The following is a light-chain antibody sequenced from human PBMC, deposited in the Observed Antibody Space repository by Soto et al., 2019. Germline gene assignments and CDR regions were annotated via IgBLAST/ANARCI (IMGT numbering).Light chain of an antibody. CDR3: QHYNHWPMYT. CDR2: GAS. Sequence: ELVMTQSPATLSAPPGERATLSCRASQSVITNVAWYQQKPGQAPRLLIYGASTRATGIPARFSGSGSGTEFTLTISSLQSEDFAVYYCQHYNHWPMYTFGQGTKVEIK. CDR1: QSVITN. V-gene: IGKV3-15*01. J-gene: IGKJ2*01.